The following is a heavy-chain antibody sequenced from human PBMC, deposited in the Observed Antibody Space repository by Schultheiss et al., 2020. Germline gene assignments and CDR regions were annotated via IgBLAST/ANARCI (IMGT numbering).Heavy chain of an antibody. CDR3: AKDVSYSNLFRWFDP. V-gene: IGHV3-23*01. CDR1: GFTFSSYA. Sequence: GGSLRLSCAASGFTFSSYAMSWVRQAPGKGLEWVSAISGSGGSTYYADSVKGRFTISRDNSKNTLYLQMNSLRAEDTAVYYCAKDVSYSNLFRWFDPWGQGTLVTVSS. J-gene: IGHJ5*02. CDR2: ISGSGGST. D-gene: IGHD4-11*01.